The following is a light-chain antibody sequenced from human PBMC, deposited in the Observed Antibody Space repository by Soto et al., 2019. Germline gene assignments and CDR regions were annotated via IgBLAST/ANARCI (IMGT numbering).Light chain of an antibody. V-gene: IGLV1-44*01. CDR3: AAWDDSLNGYV. Sequence: QSVLTQPPSASGTPGQRATISCSGSRSNIGSNSVSWYQQLPGTAPKLLIYNNNQRPSGVPDRISGSKSGTSGSLAISGLQSGDEADYYCAAWDDSLNGYVFGTGTKVTV. J-gene: IGLJ1*01. CDR2: NNN. CDR1: RSNIGSNS.